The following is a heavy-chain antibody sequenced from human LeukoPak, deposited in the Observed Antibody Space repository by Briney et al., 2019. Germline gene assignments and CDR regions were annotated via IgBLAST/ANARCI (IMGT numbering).Heavy chain of an antibody. D-gene: IGHD1-26*01. CDR1: GFTFTSSA. J-gene: IGHJ4*02. Sequence: SVEVSCKASGFTFTSSAVQWVRQARGQRLEWIGWIVVGSGNTNYAQKFQERVTITRDMSTSTAYMELSSLRSEDTAVYYCAADGNSGSYPLDYWGQGTLVTVSS. CDR3: AADGNSGSYPLDY. CDR2: IVVGSGNT. V-gene: IGHV1-58*01.